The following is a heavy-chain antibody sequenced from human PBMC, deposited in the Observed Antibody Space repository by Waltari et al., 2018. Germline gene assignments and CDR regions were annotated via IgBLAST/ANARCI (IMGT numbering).Heavy chain of an antibody. CDR2: IYSGGSR. V-gene: IGHV3-53*01. D-gene: IGHD4-4*01. CDR1: GFTVSSNY. Sequence: EVQLVESGGGLIQPGGSLRLSCAASGFTVSSNYISWVRQAPGKGLEWGSVIYSGGSRYYADSVRGRFTISRDNSKNTLYLQMNSLRAEDTAVYFCAGGAYSYSYLDYWGQGTLVTVSS. CDR3: AGGAYSYSYLDY. J-gene: IGHJ4*02.